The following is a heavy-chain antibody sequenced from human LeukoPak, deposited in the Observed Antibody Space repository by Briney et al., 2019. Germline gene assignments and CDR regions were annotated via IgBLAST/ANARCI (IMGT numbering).Heavy chain of an antibody. CDR1: GYSFTTYW. V-gene: IGHV5-51*01. D-gene: IGHD1-26*01. Sequence: GESLHISCKGSGYSFTTYWIAWVRQMPGRGLEWMGIISPDDSEIRYSPSFRGQVTISADKSTSTAYLQWSRLKASDTAIYYCARHEGSGSYYSYWGQGTLVTVSS. CDR3: ARHEGSGSYYSY. J-gene: IGHJ4*02. CDR2: ISPDDSEI.